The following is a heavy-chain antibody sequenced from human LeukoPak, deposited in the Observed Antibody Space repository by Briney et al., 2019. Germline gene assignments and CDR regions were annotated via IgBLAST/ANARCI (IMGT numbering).Heavy chain of an antibody. CDR2: IRSKAYGGTT. Sequence: PGGSLRLSCTASGFTFGDYAMSWFRQAPGKGLEWVGFIRSKAYGGTTEYAASVKGRFTISRDDSKSIAYLQMNSLKTEDTAVYYCTRDDYYDSSGYYPLDYWGQGTLVTVSS. D-gene: IGHD3-22*01. CDR1: GFTFGDYA. CDR3: TRDDYYDSSGYYPLDY. J-gene: IGHJ4*02. V-gene: IGHV3-49*03.